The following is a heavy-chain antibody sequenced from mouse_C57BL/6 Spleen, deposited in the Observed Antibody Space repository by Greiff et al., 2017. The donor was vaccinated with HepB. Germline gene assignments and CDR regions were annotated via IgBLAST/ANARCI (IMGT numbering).Heavy chain of an antibody. J-gene: IGHJ1*03. CDR3: ASSYGSNSHWYFDV. D-gene: IGHD1-1*01. CDR1: GYTFTSYG. CDR2: IYPRSGNT. Sequence: QVQLQQSGAELARPGASVKLSCKASGYTFTSYGISWVKQRTGQGLEWIGEIYPRSGNTYYNEKFKGKATLTADKSSSTAYMELRSLTSEDSAVYFCASSYGSNSHWYFDVWGTGTTVTVSS. V-gene: IGHV1-81*01.